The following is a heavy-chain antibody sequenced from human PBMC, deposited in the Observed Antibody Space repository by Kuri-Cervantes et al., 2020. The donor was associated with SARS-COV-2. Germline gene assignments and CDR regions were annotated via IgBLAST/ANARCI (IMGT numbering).Heavy chain of an antibody. V-gene: IGHV4-31*02. CDR1: GGSISSGGYY. Sequence: SCTVSGGSISSGGYYWSWIRQHPGKGLEWIGYIYYSGSTYYNPSLKSRVTISVDTSKNQFSLKLSSVTAADTAVYYCASCPGGLPYYYYGMDVWGQGTTVTVSS. CDR3: ASCPGGLPYYYYGMDV. D-gene: IGHD5-18*01. J-gene: IGHJ6*02. CDR2: IYYSGST.